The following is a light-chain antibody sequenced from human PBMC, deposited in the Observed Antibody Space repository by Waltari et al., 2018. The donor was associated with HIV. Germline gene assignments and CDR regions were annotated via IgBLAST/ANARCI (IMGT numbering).Light chain of an antibody. J-gene: IGLJ2*01. CDR1: SRDVGGYDY. CDR2: DGT. CDR3: SSYAGSNNLI. Sequence: QSALTQPLSASGSPGQSVTISCNGTSRDVGGYDYVSWYQQHPSKAPKLMLYDGTKRPSGVPDRFSGSKSGSTASLTLSGLQAEDEADYYCSSYAGSNNLIFGGGNKLTVL. V-gene: IGLV2-8*01.